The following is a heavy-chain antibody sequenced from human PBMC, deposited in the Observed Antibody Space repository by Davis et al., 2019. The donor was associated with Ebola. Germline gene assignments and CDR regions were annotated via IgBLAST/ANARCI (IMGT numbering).Heavy chain of an antibody. V-gene: IGHV4-34*01. CDR3: ARHFPTYYYDSSGYSKPDY. Sequence: SETLSLTCAVYGGSFSGYYWSWIRQPPGKGLEWIGEINHSGSTNYNPSLKSRVTISVDTSKNQFSLKLSSVTAADTAVYYCARHFPTYYYDSSGYSKPDYWGQGTLVTVSS. J-gene: IGHJ4*02. D-gene: IGHD3-22*01. CDR2: INHSGST. CDR1: GGSFSGYY.